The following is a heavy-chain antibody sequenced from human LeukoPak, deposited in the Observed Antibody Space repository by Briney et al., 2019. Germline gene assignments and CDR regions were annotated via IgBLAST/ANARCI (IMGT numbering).Heavy chain of an antibody. CDR1: RFTFRDYA. V-gene: IGHV3-23*01. Sequence: GGSLRLSCAASRFTFRDYAMNWVRQAPGKGLEWVSSISGSSGNTYYTDSVKGRFTISRDNSKSTLYLQMNSLRGEDTAVYYCAKLTYYYDSSGSYYFDYWGQGTLVTVSS. CDR2: ISGSSGNT. CDR3: AKLTYYYDSSGSYYFDY. J-gene: IGHJ4*02. D-gene: IGHD3-22*01.